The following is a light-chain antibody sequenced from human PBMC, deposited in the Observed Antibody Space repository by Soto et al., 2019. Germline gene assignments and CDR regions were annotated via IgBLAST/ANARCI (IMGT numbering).Light chain of an antibody. V-gene: IGKV1-5*01. CDR2: DAS. J-gene: IGKJ5*01. Sequence: DIQMTQYPSTLSASVGERVTISCRASQSVNHWLAWYQRKPGKAPKLLIHDASTLESGIPSRFSGSGSGTEFTLTISSLQPDDFATYYCQQYNSYPITFGQGTRLEIK. CDR1: QSVNHW. CDR3: QQYNSYPIT.